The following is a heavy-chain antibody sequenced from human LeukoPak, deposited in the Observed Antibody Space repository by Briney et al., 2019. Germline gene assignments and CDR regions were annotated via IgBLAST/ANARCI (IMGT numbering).Heavy chain of an antibody. V-gene: IGHV4-31*03. CDR3: ARELPAAMPGWFDP. D-gene: IGHD2-2*01. CDR1: GGSISSGGYY. CDR2: IYYSGST. J-gene: IGHJ5*02. Sequence: SQTLSLTCTVSGGSISSGGYYWSWIRQHPGKGLEWIGYIYYSGSTYYNPSLKSRVTISVDTSENQFSLKLSSVTAADTAVYYCARELPAAMPGWFDPWGQGTLVTVSS.